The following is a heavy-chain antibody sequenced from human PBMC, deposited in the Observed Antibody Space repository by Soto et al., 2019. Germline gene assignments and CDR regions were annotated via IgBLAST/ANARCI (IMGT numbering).Heavy chain of an antibody. CDR2: IYPGDSDT. CDR1: GYSFTSYW. V-gene: IGHV5-51*03. D-gene: IGHD5-18*01. J-gene: IGHJ3*02. Sequence: GESLKISCKGSGYSFTSYWIGWVRQMPGKGLEWMGIIYPGDSDTRYSPSFQGQVTISADKSISTAYLQWSSLKASDTAMYYCARGSYSYGYFYAFDIWGQGTMVTVSS. CDR3: ARGSYSYGYFYAFDI.